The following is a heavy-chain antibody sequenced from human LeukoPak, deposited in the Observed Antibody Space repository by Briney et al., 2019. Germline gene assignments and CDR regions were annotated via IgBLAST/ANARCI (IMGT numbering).Heavy chain of an antibody. V-gene: IGHV3-23*01. CDR1: GFTFRSYA. CDR3: AKSSRYGTGWYGKIDY. D-gene: IGHD6-19*01. Sequence: GGSLRLSCAASGFTFRSYAMSWVRQAPGKGLEWVSAITDSGGNRQYTDSVKGRFTISRDNSKNTLYLQMDSLRADDTAVYYCAKSSRYGTGWYGKIDYWGQGTLVTVSS. J-gene: IGHJ4*02. CDR2: ITDSGGNR.